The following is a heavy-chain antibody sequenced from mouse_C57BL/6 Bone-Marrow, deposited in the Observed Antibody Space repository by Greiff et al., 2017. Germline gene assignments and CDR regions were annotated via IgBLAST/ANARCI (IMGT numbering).Heavy chain of an antibody. CDR3: ARGYGSSYWYFDV. CDR2: ILPGSGST. J-gene: IGHJ1*03. Sequence: QVQLQQSGAELMKPGASVKLSCKATGYTFTGYWIEWVKQRPGHGLEWIGEILPGSGSTNYNEKFKSKATFTADTSSNPAYMQLSSLTTEDSAIYYCARGYGSSYWYFDVWGTGTTVTVSS. V-gene: IGHV1-9*01. D-gene: IGHD1-1*01. CDR1: GYTFTGYW.